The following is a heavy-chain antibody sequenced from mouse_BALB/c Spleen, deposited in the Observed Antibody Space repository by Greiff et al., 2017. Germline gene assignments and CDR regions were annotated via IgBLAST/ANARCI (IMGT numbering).Heavy chain of an antibody. V-gene: IGHV1S56*01. CDR3: ARTSGYDQAWFAY. CDR1: GYTFTSYD. Sequence: QVHVKQSGPELVKPGALVKISCKASGYTFTSYDINWVKQRPGQGLEWIGWIYPGDGSTKYNEKFKGKATLTADKSSSTAYMQLSSLTSENSAVYFCARTSGYDQAWFAYWGQGTLVTVSA. D-gene: IGHD2-2*01. J-gene: IGHJ3*01. CDR2: IYPGDGST.